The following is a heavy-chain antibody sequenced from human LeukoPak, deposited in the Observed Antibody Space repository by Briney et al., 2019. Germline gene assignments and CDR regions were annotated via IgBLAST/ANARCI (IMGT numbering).Heavy chain of an antibody. CDR3: ARGPMVRGVSTGAYFDY. J-gene: IGHJ4*02. Sequence: GGSLRLSCAASGFTFSSYGMHWVRQAPGKGLEWVAVIWYDGSNKYYADSVKSRFTISRDNSKNTLYLQMNSLRAEDTAVYYCARGPMVRGVSTGAYFDYWGQGTLVTVSS. V-gene: IGHV3-33*01. CDR1: GFTFSSYG. CDR2: IWYDGSNK. D-gene: IGHD3-10*01.